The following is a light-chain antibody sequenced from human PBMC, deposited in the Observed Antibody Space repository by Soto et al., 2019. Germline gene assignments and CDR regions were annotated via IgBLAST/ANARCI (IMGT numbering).Light chain of an antibody. CDR3: QHCGRSPLT. V-gene: IGKV3-20*01. CDR2: GAY. CDR1: QSVSSSY. Sequence: EIVLTQSPGTLSLSPGERATLSCRASQSVSSSYLARYHQKPGQAPRLLIFGAYGRSTGIPDRFSRSGSGTDFTLTTRTLDAEDVAVYDCQHCGRSPLTFGGGTKVEIK. J-gene: IGKJ4*01.